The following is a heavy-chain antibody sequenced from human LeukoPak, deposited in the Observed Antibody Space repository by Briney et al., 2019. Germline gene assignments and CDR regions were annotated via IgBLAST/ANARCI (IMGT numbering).Heavy chain of an antibody. V-gene: IGHV3-13*04. Sequence: PGGSLRLSCAASGFTLSSYDMHWVRQATGKGLEWVSGIGSAGDTYYLGSVRGRFTISRENAKNSLYLQMNSLRAEDTAVYYCVRDVWGDRDGFFEYWGQGTLVTVSS. J-gene: IGHJ4*02. D-gene: IGHD2-21*02. CDR1: GFTLSSYD. CDR2: IGSAGDT. CDR3: VRDVWGDRDGFFEY.